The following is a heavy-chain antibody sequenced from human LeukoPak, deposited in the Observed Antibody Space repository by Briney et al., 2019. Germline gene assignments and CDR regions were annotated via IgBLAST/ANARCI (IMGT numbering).Heavy chain of an antibody. D-gene: IGHD4-23*01. CDR2: IIPIFGTA. CDR1: GGTFSSYA. Sequence: GSSVKVSCKASGGTFSSYAISWVRQAPGQGLEWMGGIIPIFGTANYAQKFQGRVTITADKSTSTAYMELSSLRSEDTAVYYCARDLTTVVTNFDYWGQGTLVTVSS. J-gene: IGHJ4*02. CDR3: ARDLTTVVTNFDY. V-gene: IGHV1-69*06.